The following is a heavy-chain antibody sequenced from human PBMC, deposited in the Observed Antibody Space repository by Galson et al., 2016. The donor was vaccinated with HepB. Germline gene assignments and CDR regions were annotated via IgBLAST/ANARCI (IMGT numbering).Heavy chain of an antibody. V-gene: IGHV4-39*02. J-gene: IGHJ4*02. CDR2: VYYSGST. CDR1: GGSISSSHYY. Sequence: SETLSLTCTVSGGSISSSHYYCGWIRQPPGKGLEWIGNVYYSGSTYYNPSLKSRVTISVDTSKNQFSLQLNSVTPEDTAVYYCVKDSTDNWAWDYWGQGTLVTVSS. D-gene: IGHD1-1*01. CDR3: VKDSTDNWAWDY.